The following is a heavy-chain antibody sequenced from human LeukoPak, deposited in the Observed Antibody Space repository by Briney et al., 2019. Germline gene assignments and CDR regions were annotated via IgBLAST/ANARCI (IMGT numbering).Heavy chain of an antibody. CDR1: GGSVSSTNR. D-gene: IGHD6-25*01. CDR3: AREGGFYRPLDY. CDR2: VHLDGRT. J-gene: IGHJ4*02. Sequence: PSGTLSLTCGVSGGSVSSTNRWTWIRKPPGKGLEWIGVVHLDGRTNYNPSLKSRLTMSVDLSENHVSLKLTALTAADTAVYYCAREGGFYRPLDYSGQGTLVTVSS. V-gene: IGHV4-4*02.